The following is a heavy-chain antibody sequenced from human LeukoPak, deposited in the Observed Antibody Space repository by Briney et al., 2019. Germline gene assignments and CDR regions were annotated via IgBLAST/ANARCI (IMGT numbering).Heavy chain of an antibody. D-gene: IGHD4-17*01. Sequence: GRSLRLSCAASGFTFSTYAMHWVRQAPGKGPEWVAAISYDGSNKNYADSVKGRFTISRDNSKNTLYLQMNSLRAEDTAVYYCAKDDKRDYGDYAPLYYFDYWGQGTLVTVSS. J-gene: IGHJ4*02. V-gene: IGHV3-30*04. CDR1: GFTFSTYA. CDR3: AKDDKRDYGDYAPLYYFDY. CDR2: ISYDGSNK.